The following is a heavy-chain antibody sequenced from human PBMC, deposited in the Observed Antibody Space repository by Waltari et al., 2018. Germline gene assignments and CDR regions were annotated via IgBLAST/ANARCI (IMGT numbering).Heavy chain of an antibody. Sequence: QVQLVQSGAEVKKPGSSVKVSCKASGGTFSSYAISWVRQAPGQGLEWMGGIIPICGTANYAQKFQGRVTITADESTSTAYMELSSLRSEDTAVYYCASVPYCSGGSCYFGWFDPWGQGTLVTVSS. J-gene: IGHJ5*02. CDR1: GGTFSSYA. CDR3: ASVPYCSGGSCYFGWFDP. V-gene: IGHV1-69*12. CDR2: IIPICGTA. D-gene: IGHD2-15*01.